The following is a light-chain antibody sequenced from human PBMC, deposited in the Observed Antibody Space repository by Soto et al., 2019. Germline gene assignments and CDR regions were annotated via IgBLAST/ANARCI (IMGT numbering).Light chain of an antibody. J-gene: IGLJ1*01. Sequence: QSALTQPASVSGSPGQSITISCTGTSSDVGAYNHVSWYQHHPGKAPKLMIYDVGNRPSGVSNRFSGSKSGNTASLTISALQAEDEADYYCTSYTTSTTYVFGTGTKVTVL. V-gene: IGLV2-14*03. CDR2: DVG. CDR3: TSYTTSTTYV. CDR1: SSDVGAYNH.